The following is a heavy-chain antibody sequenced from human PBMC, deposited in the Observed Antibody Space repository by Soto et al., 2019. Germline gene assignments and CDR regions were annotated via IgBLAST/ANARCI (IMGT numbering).Heavy chain of an antibody. CDR3: ARSPGVMVDY. D-gene: IGHD2-8*01. Sequence: QVQLQQWGAGLLKPWETLSLTCAVNGGSFSGNSWSWFRQPQGKGLEWIGEINHSGSTNYNPSLKSRVTISVDTSKNQFSLKLSSVTAADTAVYYCARSPGVMVDYWGQGTLVTVSS. J-gene: IGHJ4*02. CDR2: INHSGST. CDR1: GGSFSGNS. V-gene: IGHV4-34*01.